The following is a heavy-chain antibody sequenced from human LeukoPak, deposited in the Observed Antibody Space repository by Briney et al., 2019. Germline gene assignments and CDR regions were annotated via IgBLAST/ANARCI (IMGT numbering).Heavy chain of an antibody. V-gene: IGHV3-74*01. J-gene: IGHJ6*02. CDR2: IDPNGRYT. Sequence: GGSLRLSCAASGFTFSNHYMHWVRLAPGKGLVSVSRIDPNGRYTSYADSVKGRFTISRDNAKNTLYLQMNTLGAEDTALYYCVRGSTDWNGMDVWGQGTTVTVSS. D-gene: IGHD6-19*01. CDR1: GFTFSNHY. CDR3: VRGSTDWNGMDV.